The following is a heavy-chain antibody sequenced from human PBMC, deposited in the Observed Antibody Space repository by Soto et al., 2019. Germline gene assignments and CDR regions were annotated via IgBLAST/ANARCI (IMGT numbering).Heavy chain of an antibody. CDR2: INAGNGNT. CDR1: GYTFTSYA. CDR3: ARGVPFLEWLNAAYYFDY. J-gene: IGHJ4*02. V-gene: IGHV1-3*01. D-gene: IGHD3-3*02. Sequence: ASVKVSCKASGYTFTSYAMHWVRQAPGQRLEWMGWINAGNGNTKYSQKFQGRVTITRDTSASTAYMELSSLRSEDTAVYYCARGVPFLEWLNAAYYFDYWGQGTLVTVSS.